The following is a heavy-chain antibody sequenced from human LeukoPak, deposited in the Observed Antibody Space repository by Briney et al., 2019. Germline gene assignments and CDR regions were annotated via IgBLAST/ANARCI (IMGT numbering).Heavy chain of an antibody. D-gene: IGHD1-26*01. CDR3: ARGGYSGTSELDY. CDR1: GFTFSSYA. V-gene: IGHV3-23*01. J-gene: IGHJ4*02. Sequence: GGSLRLSCAASGFTFSSYAMSWVRQAPGKGLEWVSAISGSGGSTSHADSVKGRFTISRDNAKNTLYLQMNALRAEDTAVYYCARGGYSGTSELDYWGQGTLVTVSS. CDR2: ISGSGGST.